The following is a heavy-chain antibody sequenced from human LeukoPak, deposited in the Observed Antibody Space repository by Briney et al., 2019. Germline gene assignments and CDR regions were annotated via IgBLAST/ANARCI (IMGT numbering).Heavy chain of an antibody. J-gene: IGHJ4*02. V-gene: IGHV1-2*02. D-gene: IGHD4-11*01. CDR3: VRAHMTTVTLGDY. Sequence: ASVKVSCKASGYTLTDYYIHWVRQAPGQGLEWMGWINPNSGVTNYAQKFQGRVTLTRDTPISTAYMEVSRLRSDDTAVYYCVRAHMTTVTLGDYWGQGSLVTVSS. CDR2: INPNSGVT. CDR1: GYTLTDYY.